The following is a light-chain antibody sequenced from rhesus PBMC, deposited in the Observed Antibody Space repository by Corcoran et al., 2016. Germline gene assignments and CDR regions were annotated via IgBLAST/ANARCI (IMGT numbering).Light chain of an antibody. CDR1: QDINKE. J-gene: IGKJ1*01. V-gene: IGKV1-94*01. Sequence: DIQMTQSPSSLSASVGDRVTLTCRASQDINKELSWYQQKPGKAPTLLIYNASSLQTGVSSRFSGSGSGTDYTLTINSLQPEDVATYYCLQDYTTPWTFGQGTKVELK. CDR2: NAS. CDR3: LQDYTTPWT.